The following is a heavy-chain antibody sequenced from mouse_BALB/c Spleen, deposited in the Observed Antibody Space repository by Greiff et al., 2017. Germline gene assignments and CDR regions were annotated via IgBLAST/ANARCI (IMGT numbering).Heavy chain of an antibody. CDR3: ARGGVYHDGSSIDD. CDR2: INPYNDGT. CDR1: GYTFTSYV. V-gene: IGHV1-14*01. Sequence: EVQLQQSGPELVKPGASVKMSCKASGYTFTSYVMHWVKQQPGQGLEWIGYINPYNDGTKYNEKFKGKATLTSDNSSSTAYMELSSLTSEDAAVYYCARGGVYHDGSSIDDWGQGTTLTVSS. D-gene: IGHD1-1*01. J-gene: IGHJ2*01.